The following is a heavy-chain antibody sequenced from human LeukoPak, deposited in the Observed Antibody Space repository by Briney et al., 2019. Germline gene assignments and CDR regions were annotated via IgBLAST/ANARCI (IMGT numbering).Heavy chain of an antibody. J-gene: IGHJ6*03. CDR2: ISSSSSYI. D-gene: IGHD4-17*01. CDR3: ARENIFATVTFPPMDV. CDR1: GFTFSSYS. Sequence: GGSLRLSCAASGFTFSSYSMIWVRQAPGKGLEWVSSISSSSSYIYYADSVKGRFTISRDNAKNSLYLQMNSLRAEDTAVYYCARENIFATVTFPPMDVWGKGTTVTVSS. V-gene: IGHV3-21*01.